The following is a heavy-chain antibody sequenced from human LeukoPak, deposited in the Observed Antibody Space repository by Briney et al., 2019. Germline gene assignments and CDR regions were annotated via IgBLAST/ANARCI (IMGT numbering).Heavy chain of an antibody. CDR3: ARHDRSMRFFDY. Sequence: GGSLRLSCAASGFSFRSYVMSWVRQAPGKGLEWVSAISDNGDTTYYADSVEGRFTISRDNSKNTVFLQMNSLRAEDTAVHYCARHDRSMRFFDYWGQGTLVTVSS. CDR1: GFSFRSYV. D-gene: IGHD1-1*01. J-gene: IGHJ4*02. V-gene: IGHV3-23*01. CDR2: ISDNGDTT.